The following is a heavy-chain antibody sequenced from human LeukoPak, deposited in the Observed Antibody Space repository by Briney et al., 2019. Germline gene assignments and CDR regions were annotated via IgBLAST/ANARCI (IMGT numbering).Heavy chain of an antibody. CDR1: GFTFSNYW. D-gene: IGHD3-16*02. J-gene: IGHJ3*01. V-gene: IGHV3-74*01. CDR3: ARDYDYPWGSYRYDAFDV. CDR2: INSVASTT. Sequence: GGSLRLSCAASGFTFSNYWMHWVRQAPGKELVWVSHINSVASTTTYADFVKGRFTISRDNAKNTLYLQMNSLGAEDTAVYYCARDYDYPWGSYRYDAFDVWGQGTVVTVSS.